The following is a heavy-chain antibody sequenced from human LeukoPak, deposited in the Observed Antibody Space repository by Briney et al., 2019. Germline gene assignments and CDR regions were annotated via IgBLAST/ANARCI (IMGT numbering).Heavy chain of an antibody. D-gene: IGHD4-23*01. CDR1: GGPITSGSYF. CDR2: IYTSGQT. CDR3: ASEKYGGPYPFGS. Sequence: TLSLTCSVSGGPITSGSYFWSWIRQPAGKPLEWIGHIYTSGQTTYSPSLNSRAITSTDTTNTAFSLTLTSVTAADAGVYYCASEKYGGPYPFGSWGQGNLVTVFS. V-gene: IGHV4-61*09. J-gene: IGHJ4*02.